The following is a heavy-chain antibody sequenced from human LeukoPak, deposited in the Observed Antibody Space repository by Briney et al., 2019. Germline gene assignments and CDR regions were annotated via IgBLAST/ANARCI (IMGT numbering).Heavy chain of an antibody. V-gene: IGHV4-59*12. D-gene: IGHD6-13*01. J-gene: IGHJ4*02. CDR3: ASLSSSWSTDY. CDR2: IYYSGST. Sequence: SETLSLTCTVSGGSISSYYWSWIRQPPGKGLEWIGCIYYSGSTNYNPSLKSRVTMSVDTSKNQFSLKLSSVTAADTAVYYCASLSSSWSTDYWGQGTLVTVSS. CDR1: GGSISSYY.